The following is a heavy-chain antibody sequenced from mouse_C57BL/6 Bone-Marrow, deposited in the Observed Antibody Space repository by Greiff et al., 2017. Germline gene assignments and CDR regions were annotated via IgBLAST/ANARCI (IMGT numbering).Heavy chain of an antibody. D-gene: IGHD2-3*01. CDR1: GYTFTSYW. CDR2: IYPGSGST. Sequence: VQLQQSGAELVKPGASVKMSCKASGYTFTSYWITWVKQRPGQGLEWIGDIYPGSGSTNYNEKFKSKATLTVDTSSSTAYMQLSSLTSEDSAVYYCAALYDGYRPRFAYWGQGTLVTVSA. CDR3: AALYDGYRPRFAY. J-gene: IGHJ3*01. V-gene: IGHV1-55*01.